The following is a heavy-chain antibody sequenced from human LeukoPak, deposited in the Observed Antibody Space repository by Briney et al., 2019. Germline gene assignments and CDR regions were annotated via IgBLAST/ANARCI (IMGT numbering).Heavy chain of an antibody. J-gene: IGHJ4*02. V-gene: IGHV4-61*09. CDR2: VFTRGTT. Sequence: SETLSLTCTVSGGSVSSSSYYWNWIRQPAGKRLEWLGHVFTRGTTNYNASLEGRLTISLDTARNQFSLYLSSVTAADTAMYFCARSSLAVYFDYWGQGTLVTASS. D-gene: IGHD6-19*01. CDR1: GGSVSSSSYY. CDR3: ARSSLAVYFDY.